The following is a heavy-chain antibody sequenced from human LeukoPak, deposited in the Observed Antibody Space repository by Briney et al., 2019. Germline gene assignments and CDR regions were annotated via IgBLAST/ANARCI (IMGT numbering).Heavy chain of an antibody. D-gene: IGHD3-3*01. Sequence: QAGGSLRLSCAASGFTFSSYAMSWVRQAPGKGLEWVSAISGSGGSTYYADSVKGRFTISRDNSKNTLYLQMNSLRAEDTAVYYCAKDLVRFLEWSYYFDYWGQGTLVTVSS. CDR2: ISGSGGST. J-gene: IGHJ4*02. CDR1: GFTFSSYA. CDR3: AKDLVRFLEWSYYFDY. V-gene: IGHV3-23*01.